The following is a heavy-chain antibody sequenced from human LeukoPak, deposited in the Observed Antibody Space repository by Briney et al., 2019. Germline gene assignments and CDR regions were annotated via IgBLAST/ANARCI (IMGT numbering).Heavy chain of an antibody. Sequence: SQTLSLTCTVSGGSISSGGYYWSGIRQHPGKGLEWIGYIYYSGSTYYNPSLKSRVTISVDTSKNQFSLKLSSVTAADTAVYYCAAGIAAAVPFDYWGQGTLVTVSS. CDR2: IYYSGST. V-gene: IGHV4-31*03. CDR3: AAGIAAAVPFDY. D-gene: IGHD6-13*01. CDR1: GGSISSGGYY. J-gene: IGHJ4*02.